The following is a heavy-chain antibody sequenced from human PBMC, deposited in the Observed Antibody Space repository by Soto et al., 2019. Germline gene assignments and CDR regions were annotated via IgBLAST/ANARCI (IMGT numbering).Heavy chain of an antibody. CDR3: TRHSRDYSSSWYGAAFVDV. D-gene: IGHD6-13*01. CDR1: GFTFSGSA. J-gene: IGHJ6*04. Sequence: GGSLRLSCAASGFTFSGSAMHWVRQASGKGLEWVGRIRSKANSYATAYAASVKGRFTISRDDSKNTAYLQMNSLKTEDTAVYYCTRHSRDYSSSWYGAAFVDVWGKGTTVTVSS. V-gene: IGHV3-73*01. CDR2: IRSKANSYAT.